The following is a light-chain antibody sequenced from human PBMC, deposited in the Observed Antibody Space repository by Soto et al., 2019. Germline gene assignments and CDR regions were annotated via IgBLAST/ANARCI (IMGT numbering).Light chain of an antibody. Sequence: EIVLTQSPGTLSVSPGERATLSCRASQGVSSNYIAWYQQKTGQTPRLLIYIASSRAPGIPDRSSGSGYGKHFTLTISRVAPEDFAVHYCQQSGSSPWTFGQGTKVEIK. CDR1: QGVSSNY. J-gene: IGKJ1*01. CDR3: QQSGSSPWT. V-gene: IGKV3-20*01. CDR2: IAS.